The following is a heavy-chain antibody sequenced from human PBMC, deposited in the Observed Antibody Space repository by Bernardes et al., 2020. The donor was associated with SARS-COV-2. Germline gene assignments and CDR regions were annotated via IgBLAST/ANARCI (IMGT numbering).Heavy chain of an antibody. CDR1: GFTFNSYY. D-gene: IGHD1-26*01. CDR2: ISEDGSST. Sequence: GGSLRLSCEASGFTFNSYYIHWVRQVPDKGLVWVSRISEDGSSTNYADSVRGRFAISRDNARNTVYLQMNSLRADDAAVYYCARGSGNYYFDYWGQGALVTVSS. J-gene: IGHJ4*02. V-gene: IGHV3-74*01. CDR3: ARGSGNYYFDY.